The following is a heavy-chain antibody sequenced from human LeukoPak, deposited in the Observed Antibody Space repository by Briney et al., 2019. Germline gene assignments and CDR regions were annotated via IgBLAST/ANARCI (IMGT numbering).Heavy chain of an antibody. D-gene: IGHD3-22*01. Sequence: GGSLRLSCEGSGYTYSNYWMGWVRQAPGKGLQWVANIKTDGSEKYYVDSVKGRFTISRDNAKNSLYLQMNSLRAEDTAVYYCATYSSLNRREFQYWGQGTLLTVSS. CDR1: GYTYSNYW. V-gene: IGHV3-7*01. J-gene: IGHJ1*01. CDR3: ATYSSLNRREFQY. CDR2: IKTDGSEK.